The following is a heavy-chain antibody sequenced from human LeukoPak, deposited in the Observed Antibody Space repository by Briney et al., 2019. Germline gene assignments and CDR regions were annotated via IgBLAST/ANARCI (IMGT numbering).Heavy chain of an antibody. CDR2: ISGSGGST. V-gene: IGHV3-23*01. J-gene: IGHJ4*02. CDR3: AKDRRCSNYVKYFDY. CDR1: GFTFSSYA. Sequence: GGSLRLSCAASGFTFSSYAMSWVRQAPGKGLEWVSAISGSGGSTYYADSVKGRFTISRDNSKNTLYLQMNSPRAEDTAVYYCAKDRRCSNYVKYFDYWGQGTLVTVSS. D-gene: IGHD4-4*01.